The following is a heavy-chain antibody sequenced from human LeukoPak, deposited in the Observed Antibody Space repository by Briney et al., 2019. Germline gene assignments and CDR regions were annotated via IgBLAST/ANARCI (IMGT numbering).Heavy chain of an antibody. J-gene: IGHJ4*02. CDR1: GFTFSSYG. CDR2: ISYDGSNK. D-gene: IGHD1-26*01. V-gene: IGHV3-30*18. Sequence: GRSLRLSCAASGFTFSSYGMPWVRQAPGKGLEWVAVISYDGSNKYYADSVKGRFTISRDNSRNTLYLQMNSLRAEDTAVYYCAKGRGATPIDYWGQGTLVTVSS. CDR3: AKGRGATPIDY.